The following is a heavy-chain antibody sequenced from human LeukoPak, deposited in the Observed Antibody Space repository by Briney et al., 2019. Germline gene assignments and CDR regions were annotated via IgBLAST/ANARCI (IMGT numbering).Heavy chain of an antibody. CDR2: SRNKAKSYTT. J-gene: IGHJ4*02. Sequence: GGSLSLSCAVSGFTFSDHFLDWVRQAPGKGLEWVGRSRNKAKSYTTEYGASVKGRFTISRDDSKTTLYLQMNSLKTEDTAVYYCAGVPTDYGSSEDWGQGTLVTVSS. CDR1: GFTFSDHF. D-gene: IGHD3-22*01. V-gene: IGHV3-72*01. CDR3: AGVPTDYGSSED.